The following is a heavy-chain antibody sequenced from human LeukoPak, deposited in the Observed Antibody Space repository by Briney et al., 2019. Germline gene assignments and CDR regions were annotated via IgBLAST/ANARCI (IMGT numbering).Heavy chain of an antibody. D-gene: IGHD3-3*01. V-gene: IGHV1-2*06. CDR3: ARVGPRFLEWSLDY. Sequence: ASVKVSCKASGYTFTGYYMHWVRQAPGQGLEWMGRINPNSGGTNYAQKFQGRVTMTRDTSISTAYMELRSLRSDDTAVYYCARVGPRFLEWSLDYWGQGTLVTVSS. CDR1: GYTFTGYY. J-gene: IGHJ4*02. CDR2: INPNSGGT.